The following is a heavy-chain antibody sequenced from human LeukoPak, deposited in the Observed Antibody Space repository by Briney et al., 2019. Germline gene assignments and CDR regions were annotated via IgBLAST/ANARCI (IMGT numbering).Heavy chain of an antibody. J-gene: IGHJ4*02. CDR2: ISGSGGST. D-gene: IGHD3-22*01. Sequence: GGSLRLSCAASGFTFSSYAMSWVRQAPGKGLEWVSAISGSGGSTYYADSVKGRFTISRDNSKNTLYLQMNSLRGEDTAVYFCAKRDYYDSSGYAPLFDYWGQGTLVTVSP. CDR1: GFTFSSYA. CDR3: AKRDYYDSSGYAPLFDY. V-gene: IGHV3-23*01.